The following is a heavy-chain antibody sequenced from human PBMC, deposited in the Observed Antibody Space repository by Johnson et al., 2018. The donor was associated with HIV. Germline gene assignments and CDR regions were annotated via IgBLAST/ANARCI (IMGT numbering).Heavy chain of an antibody. CDR3: AKGGIATRFFDI. CDR1: GFTFSSYG. Sequence: QVQLVESGGGLVQPGGSLRLSCAASGFTFSSYGMHWVRQAPGKGLEWVAFRRYDGSNKYYADSVKGRFTISRDNSKNTLYLQMNSLRAEDTALYYCAKGGIATRFFDIWGQGTMVTVSS. D-gene: IGHD6-6*01. CDR2: RRYDGSNK. J-gene: IGHJ3*02. V-gene: IGHV3-30*02.